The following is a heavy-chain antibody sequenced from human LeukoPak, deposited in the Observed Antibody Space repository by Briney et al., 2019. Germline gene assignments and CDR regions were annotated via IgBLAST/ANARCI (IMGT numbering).Heavy chain of an antibody. J-gene: IGHJ4*02. Sequence: ASVKISCKASGYTFTRYYMSWVRQAPGQGLEWMGIIIPGGGSTSYAQKFQGRVTMTRDTSISTAYMELSRLRSDDTAVYYCARVRGWTGTLFDYWGQGTLVTVSS. D-gene: IGHD1-1*01. CDR1: GYTFTRYY. V-gene: IGHV1-46*01. CDR2: IIPGGGST. CDR3: ARVRGWTGTLFDY.